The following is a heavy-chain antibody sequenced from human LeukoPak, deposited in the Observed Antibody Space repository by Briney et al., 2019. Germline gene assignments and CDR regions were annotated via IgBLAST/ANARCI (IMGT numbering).Heavy chain of an antibody. CDR2: IYYSGST. D-gene: IGHD2-2*01. CDR3: ARGVVPAGVGDAFDI. Sequence: SETLSLTCTVSGGSISSYYWSWIRQPPGKGLEWIGYIYYSGSTNYNPSLKSRVTISVDTSKNQFSLKLSSVTAADTAVYYCARGVVPAGVGDAFDIWGQGTMVTVSS. V-gene: IGHV4-59*01. CDR1: GGSISSYY. J-gene: IGHJ3*02.